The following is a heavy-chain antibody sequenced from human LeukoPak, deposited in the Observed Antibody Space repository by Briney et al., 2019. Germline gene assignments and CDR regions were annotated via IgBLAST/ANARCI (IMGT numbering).Heavy chain of an antibody. V-gene: IGHV1-8*01. CDR1: GYTSPSYA. CDR3: ARGRGIAAAGKRFLFDY. CDR2: MNPNSGNT. Sequence: GSVKVSSTASGYTSPSYAINWVRPPTGQGLEWMGRMNPNSGNTGYAQKFQGRVTMTRNTSISTAYMELSSLRSEDTAVYYCARGRGIAAAGKRFLFDYWGQGTLVTVSS. D-gene: IGHD6-13*01. J-gene: IGHJ4*02.